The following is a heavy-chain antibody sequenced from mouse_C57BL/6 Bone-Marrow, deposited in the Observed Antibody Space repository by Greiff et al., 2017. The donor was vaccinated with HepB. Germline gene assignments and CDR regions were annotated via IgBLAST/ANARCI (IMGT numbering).Heavy chain of an antibody. J-gene: IGHJ3*01. D-gene: IGHD2-3*01. Sequence: DVQLQESGGDLVKPGGSLKLSCAASGFTFSSYGMSWVRQTPDKRLEWVATISSGGSYTYYPDSVKGRFTISRDNAKNTLYLEMSSLKSEDTAMYYCARQWGLLREGFAYWGQGTLVTVSA. V-gene: IGHV5-6*01. CDR1: GFTFSSYG. CDR2: ISSGGSYT. CDR3: ARQWGLLREGFAY.